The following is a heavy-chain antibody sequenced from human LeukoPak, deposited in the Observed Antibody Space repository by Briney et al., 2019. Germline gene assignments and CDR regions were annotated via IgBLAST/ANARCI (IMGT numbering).Heavy chain of an antibody. D-gene: IGHD6-13*01. J-gene: IGHJ4*02. V-gene: IGHV4-59*08. CDR1: GGSISGYY. CDR2: IYYSVST. Sequence: SETLSLTCTVSGGSISGYYWSWVRQPPGKGQEWIGFIYYSVSTSYNPSLKSRVTMSVDTSKNHFSLKLTSVTAADTAVYYCVRHEEDSSGWYGLGYWGQGTLVTVSS. CDR3: VRHEEDSSGWYGLGY.